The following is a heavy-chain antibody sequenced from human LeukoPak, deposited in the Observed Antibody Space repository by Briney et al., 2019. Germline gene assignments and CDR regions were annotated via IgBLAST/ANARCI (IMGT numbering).Heavy chain of an antibody. J-gene: IGHJ4*02. CDR1: GFTFSSYS. D-gene: IGHD6-19*01. CDR3: AGEGSGWLPNF. Sequence: GGSLRLSCAASGFTFSSYSMNWVRQAPGKGLEWVSYISSASGSIYYADSVKGRFTISRDNAKNSLFLQMNSLRAEDTAIYYCAGEGSGWLPNFWGQGTLVTVSS. CDR2: ISSASGSI. V-gene: IGHV3-48*04.